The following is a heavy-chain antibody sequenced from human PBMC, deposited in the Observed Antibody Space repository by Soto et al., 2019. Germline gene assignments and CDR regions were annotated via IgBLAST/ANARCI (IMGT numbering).Heavy chain of an antibody. D-gene: IGHD6-13*01. Sequence: QVQLVESGGGLVKPGGSLRLSCAASGFTFSDYYMSWIRQAPGKGLEWVSYISSSGSTIYYADSVKGRFTISRDNARNSRYLQMNSLRAEDTAVYYCARGGGGDSSTARHYYYYGMDVWGQGTTVTVSS. CDR3: ARGGGGDSSTARHYYYYGMDV. CDR2: ISSSGSTI. V-gene: IGHV3-11*01. J-gene: IGHJ6*02. CDR1: GFTFSDYY.